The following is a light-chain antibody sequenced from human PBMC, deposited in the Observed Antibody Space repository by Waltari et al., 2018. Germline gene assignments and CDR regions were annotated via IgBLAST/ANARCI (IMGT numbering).Light chain of an antibody. Sequence: KSSQSLLSRSNNKNYLAWYRQKPGQPPKLLIYWASTRESGVPDRFSGSGSGADFTLTISSLQAEDVAVYYCQQYYSLPLTFGGGTKVEI. CDR3: QQYYSLPLT. CDR1: QSLLSRSNNKNY. J-gene: IGKJ4*01. CDR2: WAS. V-gene: IGKV4-1*01.